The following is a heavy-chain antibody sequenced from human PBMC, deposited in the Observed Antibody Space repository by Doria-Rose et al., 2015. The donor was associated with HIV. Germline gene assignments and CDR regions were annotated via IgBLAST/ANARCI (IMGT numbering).Heavy chain of an antibody. CDR1: GASVSSRGYY. D-gene: IGHD3-3*01. CDR2: TYYTGTS. CDR3: ARMGSYRELDY. Sequence: QVQLQESGPGLVKPSETLSLTCSVSGASVSSRGYYWNWIRQVPGKGLESLGYTYYTGTSDYSPSLKSRLNVAVDTSKNQFSLKLSFVTVADTAVYYCARMGSYRELDYWGQGALVIVS. J-gene: IGHJ4*02. V-gene: IGHV4-31*03.